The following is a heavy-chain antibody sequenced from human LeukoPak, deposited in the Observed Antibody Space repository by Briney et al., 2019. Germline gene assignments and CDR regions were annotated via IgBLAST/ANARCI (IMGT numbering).Heavy chain of an antibody. V-gene: IGHV1-69*06. D-gene: IGHD1-26*01. CDR3: ARNSGSGLDY. Sequence: SVKVSCKASGGTFSSYAISWVRQAPGQGLEWMGGIIPIFGTANYAQKFQGRVTMTGDTSTNTVYMELSSLRSEDTAVYYCARNSGSGLDYWGQGTLVTVSS. CDR1: GGTFSSYA. J-gene: IGHJ4*02. CDR2: IIPIFGTA.